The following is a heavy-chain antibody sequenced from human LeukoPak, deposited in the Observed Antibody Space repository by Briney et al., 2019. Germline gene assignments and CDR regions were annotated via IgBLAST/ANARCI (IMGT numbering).Heavy chain of an antibody. Sequence: GGSLRLSCAASGFTFSSYGMSWVRQAPGKGLEWVSGISGSGDSTYYVDSVKGRFTISRDNSKNTLYMQMNSLRAEDTAVYYCAKEGVDTAMVGMDVWGKGTTVTVSS. J-gene: IGHJ6*04. CDR1: GFTFSSYG. CDR3: AKEGVDTAMVGMDV. CDR2: ISGSGDST. D-gene: IGHD5-18*01. V-gene: IGHV3-23*01.